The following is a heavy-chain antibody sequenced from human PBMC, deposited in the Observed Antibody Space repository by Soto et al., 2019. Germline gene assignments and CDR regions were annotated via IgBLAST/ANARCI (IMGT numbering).Heavy chain of an antibody. D-gene: IGHD3-22*01. CDR3: ARAYNSYYSDSSGYYDLGY. J-gene: IGHJ4*02. CDR1: GFTFSSYA. Sequence: GGSLRLSCAASGFTFSSYAMHWVRQAPGKGLEWVAVISYDGSNKYYADSVKGRFTISRDNSKNTLYLQMNSLRAEDTAVYYCARAYNSYYSDSSGYYDLGYWGQGTLVTVSS. CDR2: ISYDGSNK. V-gene: IGHV3-30-3*01.